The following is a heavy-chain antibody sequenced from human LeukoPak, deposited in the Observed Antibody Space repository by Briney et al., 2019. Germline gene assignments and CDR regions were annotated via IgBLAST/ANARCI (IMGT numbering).Heavy chain of an antibody. CDR3: ARDRDFWSGSYYYTMDV. CDR2: IYYSGST. CDR1: GDSISSYY. Sequence: SETLSLTCTVSGDSISSYYWSWIRQSPGKGLEWIGYIYYSGSTNYNPSLQSRVTISVETSRSNFSLKLSSVTAADTAVYYCARDRDFWSGSYYYTMDVWGQGTTVTVSS. J-gene: IGHJ6*02. V-gene: IGHV4-59*01. D-gene: IGHD3-3*01.